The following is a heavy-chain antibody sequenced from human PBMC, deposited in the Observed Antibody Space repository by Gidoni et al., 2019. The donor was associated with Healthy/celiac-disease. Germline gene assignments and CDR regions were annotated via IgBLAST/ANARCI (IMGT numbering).Heavy chain of an antibody. D-gene: IGHD4-4*01. CDR3: ARHDYSNYFDY. CDR2: IYYSGST. J-gene: IGHJ4*02. V-gene: IGHV4-39*01. Sequence: QLQLQESGPGLVKPSETLSLTCTVSGGSISSSSYYWGWIRQPPGKGLEWIGSIYYSGSTCYNPSLKSRVTISVDTAKNQFSLKLSSVTAADTAVYYCARHDYSNYFDYWGQGTLVTVSS. CDR1: GGSISSSSYY.